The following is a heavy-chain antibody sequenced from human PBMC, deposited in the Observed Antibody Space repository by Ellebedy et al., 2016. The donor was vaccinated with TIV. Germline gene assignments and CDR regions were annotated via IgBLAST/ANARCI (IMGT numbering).Heavy chain of an antibody. J-gene: IGHJ5*02. CDR1: GGSISTGNYY. V-gene: IGHV4-61*02. D-gene: IGHD6-13*01. CDR2: IYMSGST. CDR3: ARDRSISAAVPRWCDP. Sequence: SETLSLXCTVSGGSISTGNYYWSWIRQPAGKVLEWIGRIYMSGSTNYNPSLKSRVTMSVDTSKNQFSLKLTSVTAADTGVYYCARDRSISAAVPRWCDPWGQGTLVTVSS.